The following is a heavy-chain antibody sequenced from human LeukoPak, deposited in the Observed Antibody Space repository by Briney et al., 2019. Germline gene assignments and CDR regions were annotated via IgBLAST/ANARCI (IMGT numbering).Heavy chain of an antibody. CDR1: GFTFSSYW. J-gene: IGHJ4*02. D-gene: IGHD4-17*01. Sequence: GGSLRLSCAASGFTFSSYWVNWVRQAPGKGREWVAKIKQDGSEKYYVDSVKGRFTISRDNAKNSLYLQMNSLRAEDTAVYYCARDYGAQRALDYWGQGTLVTISS. CDR3: ARDYGAQRALDY. CDR2: IKQDGSEK. V-gene: IGHV3-7*05.